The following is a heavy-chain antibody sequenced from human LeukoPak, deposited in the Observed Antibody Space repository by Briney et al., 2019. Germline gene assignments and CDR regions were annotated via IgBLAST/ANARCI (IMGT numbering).Heavy chain of an antibody. CDR3: ARGGYNDAFDI. CDR2: INGDGSTT. D-gene: IGHD1-14*01. CDR1: GFNLSGYW. J-gene: IGHJ3*02. Sequence: GGSLRLSCAASGFNLSGYWMLWVRQAPGKGLVSVSFINGDGSTTTYADSVKGRFTISRDSAKSTLYLQMNSLRAEDTAVYYCARGGYNDAFDIWGQGTMVTVSS. V-gene: IGHV3-74*01.